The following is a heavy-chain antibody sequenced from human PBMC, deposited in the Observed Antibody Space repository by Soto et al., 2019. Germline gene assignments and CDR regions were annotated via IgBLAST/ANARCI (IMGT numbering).Heavy chain of an antibody. Sequence: SETLSLTCTVSGGSISSSSYYWGWIRQPPGKGLEWIGSIYYSGSTYYNPSLKSRVTISVDTSKNTVYLQMNSLRDEDTAVYYCAKDGGGGSSSWYYWGQGTLVTVSS. CDR2: IYYSGST. J-gene: IGHJ4*02. D-gene: IGHD6-13*01. CDR3: AKDGGGGSSSWYY. CDR1: GGSISSSSYY. V-gene: IGHV4-39*07.